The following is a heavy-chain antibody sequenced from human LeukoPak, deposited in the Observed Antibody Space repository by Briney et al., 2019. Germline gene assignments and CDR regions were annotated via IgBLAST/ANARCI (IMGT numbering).Heavy chain of an antibody. CDR2: MNPNSGNT. CDR3: ARKDIVVTRYYYYYMDV. J-gene: IGHJ6*03. V-gene: IGHV1-8*01. Sequence: ASVKVSCKASGYTFTSYDINWVRQATGQGLEWMGWMNPNSGNTGYAQKLQGRVTMTRNTSISTAYMELSSLRSEDTAVYYCARKDIVVTRYYYYYMDVWGKGTTVTVSS. CDR1: GYTFTSYD. D-gene: IGHD2-15*01.